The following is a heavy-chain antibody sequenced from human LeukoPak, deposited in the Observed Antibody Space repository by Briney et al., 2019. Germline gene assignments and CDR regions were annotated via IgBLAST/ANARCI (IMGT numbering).Heavy chain of an antibody. CDR1: GFTFGSYW. J-gene: IGHJ4*02. D-gene: IGHD1-1*01. CDR2: IKQDGSEK. V-gene: IGHV3-7*01. Sequence: GGSLRLSCAASGFTFGSYWMSWVRQAPGKGLEWVANIKQDGSEKYYVDSVKGRFTISRDNAKNSLYLQMNSLRAEDRAVYYCASHGWNLYYFDYWGQGTLVTVSS. CDR3: ASHGWNLYYFDY.